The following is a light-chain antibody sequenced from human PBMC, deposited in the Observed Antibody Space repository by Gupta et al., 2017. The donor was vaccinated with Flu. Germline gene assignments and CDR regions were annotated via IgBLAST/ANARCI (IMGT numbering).Light chain of an antibody. V-gene: IGLV1-40*03. J-gene: IGLJ2*01. CDR2: HDD. CDR1: GSSIGAGDD. Sequence: TMSCTVGGSSIGAGDDVNWYQQLPGAAPKLLIFHDDNRPSGVPDRFSGSKSGASASLAIAGLQDEDEADYYCQSSDFGRSGPVVFGGGTKLTVL. CDR3: QSSDFGRSGPVV.